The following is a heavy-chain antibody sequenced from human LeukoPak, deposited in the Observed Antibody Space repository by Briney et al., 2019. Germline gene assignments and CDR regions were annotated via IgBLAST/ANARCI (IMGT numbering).Heavy chain of an antibody. Sequence: GGSLRLSCAASGFTFSSYAMHWVRQAPGKGLERVAVISYDGSNKYYADSVKGRFTISRDNSKNTLYLQMNSLRAEDTAVYYCARGGRGRDGYLDYWGQGTLVTVSS. V-gene: IGHV3-30-3*01. CDR2: ISYDGSNK. J-gene: IGHJ4*02. CDR3: ARGGRGRDGYLDY. CDR1: GFTFSSYA. D-gene: IGHD5-24*01.